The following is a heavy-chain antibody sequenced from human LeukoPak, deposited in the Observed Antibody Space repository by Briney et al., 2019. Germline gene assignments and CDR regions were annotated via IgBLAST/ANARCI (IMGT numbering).Heavy chain of an antibody. V-gene: IGHV4-59*01. CDR2: IYYSGST. CDR3: ARGPMVVVKHSVVYFDY. D-gene: IGHD3-22*01. Sequence: SETLSLTCTVSGGSISSYYWSWTRQPPGKGLEWIGYIYYSGSTNYNPSLKSRVTISVDTSKNQFSLKLSSVTAADTAVYYFARGPMVVVKHSVVYFDYWGQGTLVTVSS. J-gene: IGHJ4*02. CDR1: GGSISSYY.